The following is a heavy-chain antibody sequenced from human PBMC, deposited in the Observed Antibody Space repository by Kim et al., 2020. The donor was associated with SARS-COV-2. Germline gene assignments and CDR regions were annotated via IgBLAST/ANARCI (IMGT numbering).Heavy chain of an antibody. CDR3: ARAYGGNRPRAFDI. V-gene: IGHV4-34*01. CDR2: INHSGST. D-gene: IGHD4-17*01. J-gene: IGHJ3*02. Sequence: SQTLSLTCAVYGGSFSGYYWSWIRQPPGKGLEWIGEINHSGSTNYNPSLKSRVTISVDTSKNQFSLKLSSVTAADTAVYYCARAYGGNRPRAFDIWGQGT. CDR1: GGSFSGYY.